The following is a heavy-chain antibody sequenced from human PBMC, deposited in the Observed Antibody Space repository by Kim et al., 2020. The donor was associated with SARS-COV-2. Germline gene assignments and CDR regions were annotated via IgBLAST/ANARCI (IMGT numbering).Heavy chain of an antibody. CDR3: SRHTPGGYNVYYFDS. CDR2: MFHSGST. J-gene: IGHJ4*01. CDR1: GGSINSGTYF. Sequence: SETLSLTCTVSGGSINSGTYFWGWIRQPPGKGLEWIGTMFHSGSTYYNPSLKSRVTISADASRNQFSLKLSSVTAADTAVYFCSRHTPGGYNVYYFDSWG. V-gene: IGHV4-39*01. D-gene: IGHD1-26*01.